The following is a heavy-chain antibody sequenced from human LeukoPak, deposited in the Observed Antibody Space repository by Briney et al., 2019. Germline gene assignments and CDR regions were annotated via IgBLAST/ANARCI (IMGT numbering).Heavy chain of an antibody. CDR3: ARDQGWLQFDN. D-gene: IGHD5-12*01. V-gene: IGHV3-7*05. CDR1: GFTFSDYW. J-gene: IGHJ4*02. CDR2: IRHDGGVK. Sequence: GGSLRLSCAASGFTFSDYWMSWVRQAPGKGLEWVANIRHDGGVKVYVDSVEGRFTISRDNAKSSLSLQLNSLRAEDTAVYYCARDQGWLQFDNWGQGTLVTVSS.